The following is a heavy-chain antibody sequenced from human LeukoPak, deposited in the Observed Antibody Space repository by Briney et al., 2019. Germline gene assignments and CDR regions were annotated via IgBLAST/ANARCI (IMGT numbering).Heavy chain of an antibody. CDR1: GFTFSSYG. CDR2: ISSTSSTI. D-gene: IGHD6-25*01. Sequence: GGSLRLSCAASGFTFSSYGMNWVRQAPGKGLEWVSYISSTSSTIFYADSVKGRFTISRDNAKNSLYLRMNNLRDEDTAVFYCARGRDSSGWGQGTLVTVSS. V-gene: IGHV3-48*02. CDR3: ARGRDSSG. J-gene: IGHJ4*02.